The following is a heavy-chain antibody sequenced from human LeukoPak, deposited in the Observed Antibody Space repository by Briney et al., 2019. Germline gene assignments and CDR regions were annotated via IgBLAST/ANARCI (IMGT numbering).Heavy chain of an antibody. V-gene: IGHV1-18*04. J-gene: IGHJ4*02. D-gene: IGHD4-17*01. CDR2: ISAYNGDT. CDR3: ASQGSVTTGFDY. Sequence: ASVKVSCKASGYTFTSYYMHWVRQAPGQGLEWMGWISAYNGDTNSAQKLQGRVTMTTDTSTSTAYMELRSLRSDDTAVYYCASQGSVTTGFDYWGQGTLVTVSS. CDR1: GYTFTSYY.